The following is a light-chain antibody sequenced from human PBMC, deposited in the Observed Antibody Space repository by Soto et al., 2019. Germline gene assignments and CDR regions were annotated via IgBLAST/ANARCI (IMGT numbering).Light chain of an antibody. CDR3: QQCYMGWT. J-gene: IGKJ1*01. CDR1: QSIGRY. V-gene: IGKV1-5*01. CDR2: DAS. Sequence: DIQMTQSPSTLSASVGHRVTITCRASQSIGRYLAWYQHQPGKAPKLLIYDASTLESGVPSRFSGTGSGTEFTFSITSLQPEDFGTYYCQQCYMGWTFGQGTKV.